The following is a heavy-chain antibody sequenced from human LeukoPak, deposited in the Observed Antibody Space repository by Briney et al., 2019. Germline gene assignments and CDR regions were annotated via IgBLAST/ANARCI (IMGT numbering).Heavy chain of an antibody. D-gene: IGHD4/OR15-4a*01. J-gene: IGHJ4*02. CDR2: ISGSVSTI. CDR1: GFTFSDYY. V-gene: IGHV3-11*01. Sequence: PGGSLRLSCAASGFTFSDYYMSWIRQAPGKGLEWVSYISGSVSTIYYADSVKGRFTISRDNFKNTLYLQMNSLRAEDTAVYYCARRAGAYSHPYDYWGQGTLVTVSS. CDR3: ARRAGAYSHPYDY.